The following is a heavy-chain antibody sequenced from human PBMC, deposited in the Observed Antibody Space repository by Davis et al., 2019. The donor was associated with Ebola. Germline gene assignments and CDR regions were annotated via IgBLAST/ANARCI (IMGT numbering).Heavy chain of an antibody. CDR1: GFTFSSYS. V-gene: IGHV3-48*02. CDR2: ISSSSSTI. Sequence: PGGSLRLSCAASGFTFSSYSMNWVRQAPGKGLEWVSYISSSSSTIYYADSVKGRFTISRDNAKNSLYLQMNSLRDDDTAVYYCARDRSRLDNYWGRGTLVTVSS. CDR3: ARDRSRLDNY. J-gene: IGHJ4*02. D-gene: IGHD6-25*01.